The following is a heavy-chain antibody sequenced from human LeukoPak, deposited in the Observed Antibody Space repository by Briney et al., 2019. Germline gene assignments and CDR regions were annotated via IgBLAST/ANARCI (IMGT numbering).Heavy chain of an antibody. D-gene: IGHD3-10*01. CDR2: IWYDGSNK. V-gene: IGHV3-33*01. Sequence: GGSLRLSCAASGFTFSSYGMHWVRQAPGKGLEWVAVIWYDGSNKYYADSVKGRFTISRDNSKNTLYPQMNSLRAEDTAVYYCARDLRSSGNYYYYGMDVWGKGTTVTVSS. J-gene: IGHJ6*04. CDR1: GFTFSSYG. CDR3: ARDLRSSGNYYYYGMDV.